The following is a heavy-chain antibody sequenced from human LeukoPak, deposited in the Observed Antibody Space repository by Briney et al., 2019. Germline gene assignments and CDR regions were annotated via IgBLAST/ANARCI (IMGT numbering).Heavy chain of an antibody. Sequence: SETLSLTCTVSGGSISSSSYYWGWIRQPPGKGLEWIGSIYYSRSTYYNPPLKSRVTISVDTSKNQFSLKLSSVTAADTAVYYCARAPSRPWFDPWGQGTLVTVSS. CDR1: GGSISSSSYY. D-gene: IGHD6-6*01. V-gene: IGHV4-39*07. CDR2: IYYSRST. J-gene: IGHJ5*02. CDR3: ARAPSRPWFDP.